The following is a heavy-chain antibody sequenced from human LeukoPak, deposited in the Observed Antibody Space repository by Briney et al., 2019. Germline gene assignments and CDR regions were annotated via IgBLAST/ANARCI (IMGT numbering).Heavy chain of an antibody. CDR1: GFTFSTYW. CDR3: ARDVGAVDY. CDR2: IKQDGSER. D-gene: IGHD1-26*01. V-gene: IGHV3-7*04. Sequence: PGGSLRLSCAASGFTFSTYWMTWVRQAPGKGLEWVANIKQDGSERYYVDSVKGRFTISRDNAKNSLYLQMNSLRAEDTAVYYCARDVGAVDYWGQGTLVTVSS. J-gene: IGHJ4*02.